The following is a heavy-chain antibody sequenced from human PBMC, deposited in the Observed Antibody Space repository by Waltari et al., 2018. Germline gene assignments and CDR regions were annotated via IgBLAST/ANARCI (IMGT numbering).Heavy chain of an antibody. J-gene: IGHJ4*02. CDR1: GFTFGYYA. V-gene: IGHV3-49*03. CDR2: IRRKGVGGTT. Sequence: EVEVVESGGGLAQPGRSLRLSCLGSGFTFGYYAMSWFRQAPGKGLGWVGFIRRKGVGGTTQYAASVRDRFTISRDDSKSMAYLQMNGLKSEDTAMYYCTRDCSGGTCYSEYWGKGTLVNVSS. CDR3: TRDCSGGTCYSEY. D-gene: IGHD2-15*01.